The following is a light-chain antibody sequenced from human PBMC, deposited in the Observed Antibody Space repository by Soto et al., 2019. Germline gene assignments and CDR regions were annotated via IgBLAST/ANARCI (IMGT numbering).Light chain of an antibody. CDR3: QQYGSSPRT. Sequence: EIVLTQSPGTLSLPPGERATLSCRASQSVSSSYLAWYQQKPGQAPRLLIYGASSRATGIPDRFSGSGSGPEFTLTISRLEPEDFGVYCCQQYGSSPRTFGQGTKVEIK. V-gene: IGKV3-20*01. J-gene: IGKJ1*01. CDR2: GAS. CDR1: QSVSSSY.